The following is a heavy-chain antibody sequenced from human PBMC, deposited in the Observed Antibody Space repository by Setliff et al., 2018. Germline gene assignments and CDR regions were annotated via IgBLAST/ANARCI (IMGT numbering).Heavy chain of an antibody. J-gene: IGHJ4*02. D-gene: IGHD6-13*01. V-gene: IGHV1-69*13. CDR2: IIPIFGTA. CDR1: GGTFSSYA. Sequence: SVKVSCKASGGTFSSYAITWVRQAPGQGLEWMGGIIPIFGTAKYAQKFQGRVTITADQSTRTAYMELSSLRSEDTAVYYCARVQQLGTFDYWGQGTLVTVSS. CDR3: ARVQQLGTFDY.